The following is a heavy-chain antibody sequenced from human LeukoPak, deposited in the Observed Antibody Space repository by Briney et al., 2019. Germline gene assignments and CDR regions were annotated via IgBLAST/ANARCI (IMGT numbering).Heavy chain of an antibody. J-gene: IGHJ3*02. CDR3: ARGPSARFFGVAKGAFDI. Sequence: GGSLRLSCAASTFTFSSYAMHWVRQGPAKGLEWVTVISNDGSNKYYADSVKGRFTIPRDNSKNTLDLRMNSLRAEDTAVYYCARGPSARFFGVAKGAFDIWGQGTMVTVSS. CDR2: ISNDGSNK. D-gene: IGHD3-3*01. CDR1: TFTFSSYA. V-gene: IGHV3-30*04.